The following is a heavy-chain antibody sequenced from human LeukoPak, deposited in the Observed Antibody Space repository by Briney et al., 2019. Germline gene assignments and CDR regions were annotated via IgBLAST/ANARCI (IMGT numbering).Heavy chain of an antibody. D-gene: IGHD3-9*01. V-gene: IGHV4-59*08. J-gene: IGHJ5*02. CDR3: ARHVSHFDWFSNWFDP. CDR1: GGSISSYY. Sequence: SETLSLTCTVSGGSISSYYWSWIRQPPGKGLEWIGYIYYSGSTNYNPSLKSRVTISVDTSKNQFSLKLSSVTAADTAVYYCARHVSHFDWFSNWFDPWGQGTLVTVSS. CDR2: IYYSGST.